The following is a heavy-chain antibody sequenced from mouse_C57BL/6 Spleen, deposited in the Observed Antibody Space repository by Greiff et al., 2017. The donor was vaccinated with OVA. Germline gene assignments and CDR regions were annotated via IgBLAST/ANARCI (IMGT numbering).Heavy chain of an antibody. Sequence: EVKLMESGGGLVKPGGSLKLSCAASGFTFSGYGMHWVRQAPEKGLEWVAYISRGSSTTNYANTVKGRFTISRDNAKNTLFLQMTRLRSEDTAMYYCAKGFDSWGQGTTLTVSS. V-gene: IGHV5-17*01. CDR2: ISRGSSTT. CDR3: AKGFDS. J-gene: IGHJ2*01. CDR1: GFTFSGYG.